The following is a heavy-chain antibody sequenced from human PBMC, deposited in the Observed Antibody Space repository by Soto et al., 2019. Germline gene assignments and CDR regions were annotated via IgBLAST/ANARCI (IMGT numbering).Heavy chain of an antibody. V-gene: IGHV6-1*01. CDR1: GNRVSSNGAA. CDR2: TYYRSKWYN. CDR3: ERVMAAAMRAWCHX. D-gene: IGHD2-2*01. Sequence: LTWYISGNRVSSNGAAWHWIRQSPSKGLECIGRTYYRSKWYNYYAVSLRGRITITPDTSKNQFSLQLKSLTPDDTSVYYCERVMAAAMRAWCHXWGQGTQGTVSX. J-gene: IGHJ5*02.